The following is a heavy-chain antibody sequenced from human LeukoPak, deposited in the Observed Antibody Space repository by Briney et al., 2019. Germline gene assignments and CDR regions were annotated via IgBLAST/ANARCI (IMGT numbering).Heavy chain of an antibody. CDR1: GYTFTGYA. V-gene: IGHV1-3*01. Sequence: ASVKVSRKCSGYTFTGYAMQWVRQPPGQRLECMGCNNVGNGNTKYTQKFQCRFTITRDTSARTGHMDLSSLRSEDPAVYYCARGCGIRGARGPYYFAYGGQGTLVTVS. J-gene: IGHJ4*02. CDR2: NNVGNGNT. CDR3: ARGCGIRGARGPYYFAY. D-gene: IGHD1-26*01.